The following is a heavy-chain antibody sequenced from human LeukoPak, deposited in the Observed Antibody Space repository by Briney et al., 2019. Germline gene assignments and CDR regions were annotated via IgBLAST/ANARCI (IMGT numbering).Heavy chain of an antibody. CDR1: GFTFSNAW. CDR3: AKDRGDKTFRGWDAFDI. Sequence: PGGSLRLSCAASGFTFSNAWMSWVRQAPGKGLEWVGRIKSKTDGGTTDYAAPVKGRFTIPRDDSKNTLYLQMNSLRAEDTAVYYCAKDRGDKTFRGWDAFDIWGQGTMATVSS. V-gene: IGHV3-15*01. D-gene: IGHD3-10*01. J-gene: IGHJ3*02. CDR2: IKSKTDGGTT.